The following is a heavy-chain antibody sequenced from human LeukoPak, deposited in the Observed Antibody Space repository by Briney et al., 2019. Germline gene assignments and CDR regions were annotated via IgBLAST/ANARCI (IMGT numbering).Heavy chain of an antibody. CDR3: ARGQHSYGYFNGFDY. V-gene: IGHV4-30-2*01. Sequence: SQTLSLTCAVSGGSVSSGGYSWSWIRQPPGKGLEWIGYIYHSGSTYYNPSLKSRVTISVDRSKNQFSLKLSSVTAADTAVYYCARGQHSYGYFNGFDYWGQGTLVTVSS. J-gene: IGHJ4*02. D-gene: IGHD5-18*01. CDR1: GGSVSSGGYS. CDR2: IYHSGST.